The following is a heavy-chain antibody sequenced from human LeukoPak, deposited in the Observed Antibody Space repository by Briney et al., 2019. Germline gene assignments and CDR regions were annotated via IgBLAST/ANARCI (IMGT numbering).Heavy chain of an antibody. J-gene: IGHJ6*02. CDR2: INPNSGGT. CDR3: ARWYQLRYYYYYYGMDV. V-gene: IGHV1-2*02. CDR1: GYTFTCYY. D-gene: IGHD2-2*01. Sequence: ASVKVSCKASGYTFTCYYMHWVRQAPGQGLEWMGWINPNSGGTNYAQKFQGRVTMTRDTSISTAYMELSRLRPDDTAVYYCARWYQLRYYYYYYGMDVWGQGTTVTVSS.